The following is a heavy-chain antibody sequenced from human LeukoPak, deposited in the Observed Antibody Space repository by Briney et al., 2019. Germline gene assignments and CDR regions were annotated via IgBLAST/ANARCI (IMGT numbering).Heavy chain of an antibody. Sequence: SETLSLTCRVSGGSISSYSWSWIRQPPEKGLEYIGCIYHDGSRNYNASLESRVTISVDTSQDQVSLKLRSVTAADTAVYYCARAEVDSWSGSSRFDLWGQGTLVTVSS. CDR3: ARAEVDSWSGSSRFDL. CDR2: IYHDGSR. J-gene: IGHJ5*02. D-gene: IGHD3-3*01. V-gene: IGHV4-59*01. CDR1: GGSISSYS.